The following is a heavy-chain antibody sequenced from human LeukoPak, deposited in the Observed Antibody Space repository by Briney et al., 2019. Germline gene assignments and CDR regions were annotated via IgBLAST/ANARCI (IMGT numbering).Heavy chain of an antibody. D-gene: IGHD3-10*01. CDR1: GGSISSHY. J-gene: IGHJ4*02. CDR2: IYYSGST. V-gene: IGHV4-59*11. Sequence: SETLPLICTVSGGSISSHYWIWTRQAPGKGLEWIGYIYYSGSTNYNPSLRSRVTMSADTSKNQFSLKLSSVTAADTAVYYCARLLYYSGSGNFDFWGQGILVTFSS. CDR3: ARLLYYSGSGNFDF.